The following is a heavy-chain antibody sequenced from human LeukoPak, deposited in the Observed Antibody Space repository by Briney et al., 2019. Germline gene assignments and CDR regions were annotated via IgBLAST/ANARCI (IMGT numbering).Heavy chain of an antibody. D-gene: IGHD3-3*01. Sequence: SETLSLTCTVSGGSISSYYWSWIRQPPGKGLEWIGYIYYSGSTNYNPSLKSRVTISVDTSKNQFSLKLSSVTAADTAVYYCARDSRTTIFGVVSWRFDPWGQGTLVTVSS. CDR1: GGSISSYY. CDR2: IYYSGST. CDR3: ARDSRTTIFGVVSWRFDP. V-gene: IGHV4-59*01. J-gene: IGHJ5*02.